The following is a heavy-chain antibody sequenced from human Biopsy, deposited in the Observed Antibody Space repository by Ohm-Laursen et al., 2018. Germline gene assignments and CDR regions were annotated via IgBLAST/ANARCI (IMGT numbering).Heavy chain of an antibody. CDR1: GDSLSSGPEN. CDR3: ARGRRTSGWPYFDN. CDR2: IYSGGNT. D-gene: IGHD6-19*01. Sequence: GTLSLTCTVSGDSLSSGPENWSWIRQSPGQGLEYIGFIYSGGNTNYNPSLKNRVTMSVDTSKNQFYLKLYSVTAADTAVYYCARGRRTSGWPYFDNWGQGALVIVSP. J-gene: IGHJ4*02. V-gene: IGHV4-61*01.